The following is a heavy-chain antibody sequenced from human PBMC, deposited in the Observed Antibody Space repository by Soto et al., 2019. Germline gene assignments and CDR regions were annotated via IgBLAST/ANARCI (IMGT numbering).Heavy chain of an antibody. CDR2: IFHDGTA. CDR1: GVSLTSGNW. Sequence: PSETLSLTCAVSGVSLTSGNWWTWLRQSPQRGLEYIGEIFHDGTANYYPSFERRVAMSVDTSRNQFSLKLTSVTAADTAVYFCARLVYDTRLNYMYFDFWGPGTLVTVSS. J-gene: IGHJ4*02. CDR3: ARLVYDTRLNYMYFDF. D-gene: IGHD3-10*01. V-gene: IGHV4-4*02.